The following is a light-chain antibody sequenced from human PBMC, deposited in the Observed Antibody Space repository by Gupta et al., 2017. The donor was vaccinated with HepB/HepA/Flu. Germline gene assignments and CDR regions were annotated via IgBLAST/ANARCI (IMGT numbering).Light chain of an antibody. J-gene: IGKJ4*01. CDR1: QSLLFGDGKTY. V-gene: IGKV2D-29*01. Sequence: DVVMIQTPLSLPVTAGQPASIFCKSSQSLLFGDGKTYLYWFLQMPGQHPHPLIYEVSNRFSGVPERFSGSGSGTDFTLKISRVEAEDVGVYYCMQTIECPLTFGGGTKVEI. CDR2: EVS. CDR3: MQTIECPLT.